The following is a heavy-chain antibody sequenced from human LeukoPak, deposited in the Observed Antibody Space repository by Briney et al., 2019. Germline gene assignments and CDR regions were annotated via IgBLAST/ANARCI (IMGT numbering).Heavy chain of an antibody. CDR3: ARERRTTVVTGFDY. V-gene: IGHV1-69*04. CDR2: IIPILGIA. CDR1: GYTFTGYH. J-gene: IGHJ4*02. Sequence: ASVKVSCKASGYTFTGYHMHWVRQAPGQGLEWMGRIIPILGIANYAQKFQGRVTITADKSTSTAYMELSSLRSEDTAVYYCARERRTTVVTGFDYWGQGTLVTVSS. D-gene: IGHD4-23*01.